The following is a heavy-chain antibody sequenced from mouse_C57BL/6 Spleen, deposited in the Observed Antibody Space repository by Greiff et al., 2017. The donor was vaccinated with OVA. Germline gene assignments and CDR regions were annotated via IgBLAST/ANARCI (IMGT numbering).Heavy chain of an antibody. CDR3: ARGAYDYGGEVWYAY. CDR1: GYAFSSSW. CDR2: IYPGDGDT. D-gene: IGHD2-4*01. V-gene: IGHV1-82*01. Sequence: VQLQQSGPELVKPGASVKISCKASGYAFSSSWMNWVKQRPGKGLEWIGRIYPGDGDTNYNGKFKGKATLTADKSSSTAYMQLSSLTSEDSAVYFCARGAYDYGGEVWYAYWGQGPLVTVS. J-gene: IGHJ3*01.